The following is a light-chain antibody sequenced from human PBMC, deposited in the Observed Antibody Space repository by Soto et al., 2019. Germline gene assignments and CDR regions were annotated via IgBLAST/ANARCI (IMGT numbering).Light chain of an antibody. CDR3: KQYNTYRA. J-gene: IGKJ1*01. Sequence: DIQMTQSPSSLSASVGDRVTITCQASQDISNYLNWYQQKPGKAPKLLIYKASTLESGVQSRFSGSGSGTEFTLTIRSLQPDDFATYYCKQYNTYRACGQGTKVDIK. V-gene: IGKV1-5*03. CDR1: QDISNY. CDR2: KAS.